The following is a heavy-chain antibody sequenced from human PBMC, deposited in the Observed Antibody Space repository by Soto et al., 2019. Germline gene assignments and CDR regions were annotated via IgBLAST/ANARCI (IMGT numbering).Heavy chain of an antibody. J-gene: IGHJ3*02. CDR1: GYTFTGYY. Sequence: AASVKVSCKASGYTFTGYYMHWVRQAPGQGLEWMGWINPNSGGTNYAQKFQGRVTMTRDTSISTAYMELSRLRSDDTAVYYCARAFIVVVPAASPDAFDIWGQGTMVTVSS. D-gene: IGHD2-2*01. CDR2: INPNSGGT. CDR3: ARAFIVVVPAASPDAFDI. V-gene: IGHV1-2*02.